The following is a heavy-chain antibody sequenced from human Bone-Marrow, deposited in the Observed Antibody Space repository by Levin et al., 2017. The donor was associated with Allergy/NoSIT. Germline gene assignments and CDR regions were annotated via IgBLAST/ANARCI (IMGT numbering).Heavy chain of an antibody. J-gene: IGHJ5*02. CDR3: ARGWRVNDNANCFDP. CDR2: INEDGSER. V-gene: IGHV3-74*01. D-gene: IGHD1-1*01. CDR1: GFTFSSYW. Sequence: LSLTCAASGFTFSSYWMHWVRQAPGKGLVWVSRINEDGSERSYPDSVKGRFTISRDNAKNTLYLQMNSLGAEDTAVYYCARGWRVNDNANCFDPWGQGTLVIVSS.